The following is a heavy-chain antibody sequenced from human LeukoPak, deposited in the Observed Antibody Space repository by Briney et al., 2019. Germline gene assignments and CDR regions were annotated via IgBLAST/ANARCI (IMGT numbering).Heavy chain of an antibody. CDR3: AREVFDSSGYDWFDP. CDR1: GFTFSSYS. CDR2: IKQDGSEK. J-gene: IGHJ5*02. D-gene: IGHD3-22*01. V-gene: IGHV3-7*03. Sequence: GGSLRLSCAASGFTFSSYSMSWVRQAPGKGLEWVANIKQDGSEKYYVDSVKGRFTISRDNAKNSLYLQMNSLRAEDTAVYYCAREVFDSSGYDWFDPWGQGTLVTVSS.